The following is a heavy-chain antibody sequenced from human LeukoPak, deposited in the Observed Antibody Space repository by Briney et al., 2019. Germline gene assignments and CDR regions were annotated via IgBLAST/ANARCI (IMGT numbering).Heavy chain of an antibody. Sequence: GGSLRLSCAASGFTFSSYAMHWVRQAPGKGLEWVAVISYDGSNKYYADSVKGRFTISRDNSKNTLYLQMNSLRAEDTAVYYCAKDSGDYGIVDYWGQGTLVTVSS. CDR3: AKDSGDYGIVDY. D-gene: IGHD4-17*01. V-gene: IGHV3-30*04. CDR1: GFTFSSYA. CDR2: ISYDGSNK. J-gene: IGHJ4*02.